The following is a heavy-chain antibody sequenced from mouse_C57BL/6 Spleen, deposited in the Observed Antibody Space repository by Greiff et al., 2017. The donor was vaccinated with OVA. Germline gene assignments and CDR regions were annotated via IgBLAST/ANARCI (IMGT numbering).Heavy chain of an antibody. J-gene: IGHJ4*01. V-gene: IGHV1-82*01. CDR3: AREGVMDD. CDR1: GYAFSSPW. Sequence: SGPELVKPGASVKISCKASGYAFSSPWMNWVKQRPGKGLEWIGRIYPGDGDTNYNGKFKGKATLTADKSSSTAYMQLSSLTSEDSAVYFCAREGVMDDWGQGTSVTVSS. CDR2: IYPGDGDT.